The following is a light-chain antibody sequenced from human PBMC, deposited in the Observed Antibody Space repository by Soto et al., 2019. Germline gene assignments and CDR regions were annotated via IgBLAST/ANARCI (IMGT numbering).Light chain of an antibody. V-gene: IGKV3-20*01. CDR2: GAS. J-gene: IGKJ1*01. CDR1: QSVSSSF. CDR3: QQYGSSPWT. Sequence: EIVLTQSPGTLSFSPGERATLSCRASQSVSSSFLAWYQQKPGQAPRLLIYGASSRATGIPDRFSGSGSWTDFTLTISGLEPEDFAVYYCQQYGSSPWTFGQGTKVEIK.